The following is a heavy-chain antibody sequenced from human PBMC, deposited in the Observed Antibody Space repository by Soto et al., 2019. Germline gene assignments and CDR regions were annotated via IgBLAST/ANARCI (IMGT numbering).Heavy chain of an antibody. Sequence: PGGSLRLSCAASGFTFSSYAMNWVRQAPGKGLEWVSTISGTGGSTYYADSVKDRFTISRDNSKNTLYLQMDSLRAEDTAIYYCAKDLRALGPWGQGTLVTVSS. J-gene: IGHJ5*02. D-gene: IGHD5-12*01. CDR1: GFTFSSYA. CDR3: AKDLRALGP. CDR2: ISGTGGST. V-gene: IGHV3-23*01.